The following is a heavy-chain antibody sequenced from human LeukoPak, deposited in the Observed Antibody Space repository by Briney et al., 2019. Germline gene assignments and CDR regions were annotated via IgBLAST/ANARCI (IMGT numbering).Heavy chain of an antibody. V-gene: IGHV3-20*04. CDR2: ITWDSETT. CDR1: GFTFDDYG. D-gene: IGHD6-13*01. Sequence: GGSLRLSCAASGFTFDDYGMSWVRQAPGKGLEWVSGITWDSETTGYADSVKGRFTISRENAKNSLYLQMNSLRAEDTALYYCARAYTSSRHYYYYYMDVWGKGTTVTVSS. J-gene: IGHJ6*03. CDR3: ARAYTSSRHYYYYYMDV.